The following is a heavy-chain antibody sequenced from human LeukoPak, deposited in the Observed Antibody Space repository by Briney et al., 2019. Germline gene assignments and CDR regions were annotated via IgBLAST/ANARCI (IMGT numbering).Heavy chain of an antibody. CDR3: ASDQGLNLDAFDI. J-gene: IGHJ3*02. Sequence: SQTLSLTCAISGDSVSSNSAAWNWIRQSPSRGLEWLGRTYYRSKWFYDFAISVKSRITIIPDTSKNQFSLQLKSVTPEDTAVYYCASDQGLNLDAFDIWGQGTMLTVSS. CDR1: GDSVSSNSAA. CDR2: TYYRSKWFY. D-gene: IGHD3/OR15-3a*01. V-gene: IGHV6-1*01.